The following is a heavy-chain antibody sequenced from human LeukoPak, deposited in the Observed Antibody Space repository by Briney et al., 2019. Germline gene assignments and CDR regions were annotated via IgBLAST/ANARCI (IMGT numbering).Heavy chain of an antibody. J-gene: IGHJ6*03. Sequence: PGGSLRLSCAASGFTFSSYGMHWVRQAPGKGLEWVAVISYDGSNKYYADSVKGRFTISRDNSKNTLYLQMNSLRAEDTAVYYCAKDLRYCSSTSCPTNPYYYYYMDVWGKGTTVTVSS. V-gene: IGHV3-30*18. CDR1: GFTFSSYG. CDR2: ISYDGSNK. CDR3: AKDLRYCSSTSCPTNPYYYYYMDV. D-gene: IGHD2-2*01.